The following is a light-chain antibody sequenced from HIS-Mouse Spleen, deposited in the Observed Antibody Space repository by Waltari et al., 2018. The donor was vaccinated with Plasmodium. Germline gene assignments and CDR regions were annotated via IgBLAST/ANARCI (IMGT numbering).Light chain of an antibody. Sequence: DIQMTPSPSTLSASVVDRVTITCQASQSISIRLAWDQQKQGKAPKLLIYKASSLESGVPSRFSGSGSGTEFTLTISSLQPDDFATYYCQQYNSYWTFGQGTKVEIK. CDR1: QSISIR. V-gene: IGKV1-5*03. CDR3: QQYNSYWT. CDR2: KAS. J-gene: IGKJ1*01.